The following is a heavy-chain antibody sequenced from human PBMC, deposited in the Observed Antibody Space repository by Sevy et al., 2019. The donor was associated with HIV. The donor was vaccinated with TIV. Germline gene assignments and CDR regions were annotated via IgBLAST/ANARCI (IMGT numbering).Heavy chain of an antibody. J-gene: IGHJ6*02. CDR1: GGTFSSYA. CDR3: ARHRDGYKANIYYYYYGMDV. D-gene: IGHD5-12*01. V-gene: IGHV1-69*13. Sequence: ASVKVSCKASGGTFSSYAISWVRQAPGQGLEWMGGIIPIFGTANYAQKFQGRVTITADESTSTAYMELSSLRSEDTAVYYCARHRDGYKANIYYYYYGMDVWGQGTTVTVSS. CDR2: IIPIFGTA.